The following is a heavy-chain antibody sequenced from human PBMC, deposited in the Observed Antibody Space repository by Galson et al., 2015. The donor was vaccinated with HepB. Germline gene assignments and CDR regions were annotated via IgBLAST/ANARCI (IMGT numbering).Heavy chain of an antibody. CDR2: ISPDGSYR. V-gene: IGHV3-30*18. J-gene: IGHJ4*02. CDR1: GFNFNDYA. CDR3: AKDVYSWGAVGTIDY. Sequence: SLRLSCAASGFNFNDYAMHWVRQAPGKGLEWLAAISPDGSYRPYADSVKGRFTISRDNSHNTLSLQMNSLRPEDTAIYYCAKDVYSWGAVGTIDYWGRGTLVTVSS. D-gene: IGHD1-26*01.